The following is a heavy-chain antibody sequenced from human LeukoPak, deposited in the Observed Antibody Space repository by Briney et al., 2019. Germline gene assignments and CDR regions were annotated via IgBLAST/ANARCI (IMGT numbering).Heavy chain of an antibody. D-gene: IGHD2/OR15-2a*01. V-gene: IGHV3-7*02. CDR2: INREGSET. CDR1: GFTFSSYW. J-gene: IGHJ5*02. Sequence: GGSLRLSCAASGFTFSSYWMTWVRQAPGKGLEWVGNINREGSETYYADSVKGRFTISRDNAKNSLYLQMNSLRVEDTAVYVCTDKNLAWGPGTLVTVSS. CDR3: TDKNLA.